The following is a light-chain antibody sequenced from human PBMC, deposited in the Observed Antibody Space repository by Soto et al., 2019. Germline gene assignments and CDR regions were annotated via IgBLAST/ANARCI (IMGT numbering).Light chain of an antibody. V-gene: IGKV3-11*01. J-gene: IGKJ5*01. Sequence: EIVLTQSPATLSLSPGERATLSCRASQSVSSFLAWYQQKPGQAPRLLIYDASNRATGIPARFSGSGSGTDFPLTISRLEPEDFAVYYCHQRNNWPITFGQGTRLEIK. CDR1: QSVSSF. CDR3: HQRNNWPIT. CDR2: DAS.